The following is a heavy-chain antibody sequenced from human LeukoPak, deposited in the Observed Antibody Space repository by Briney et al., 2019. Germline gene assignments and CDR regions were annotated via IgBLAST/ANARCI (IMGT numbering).Heavy chain of an antibody. Sequence: GGSLRLSCAASGFTFSSYSMNWVRQAPGKGLEWVSYISSSSSTICYADSVKGRFTISRDNAKNSLYLQMNSLRAEDTAVYYCARRVMVRGVIRGKYYFDYWGQGTLVTVSS. V-gene: IGHV3-48*01. CDR3: ARRVMVRGVIRGKYYFDY. J-gene: IGHJ4*02. D-gene: IGHD3-10*01. CDR2: ISSSSSTI. CDR1: GFTFSSYS.